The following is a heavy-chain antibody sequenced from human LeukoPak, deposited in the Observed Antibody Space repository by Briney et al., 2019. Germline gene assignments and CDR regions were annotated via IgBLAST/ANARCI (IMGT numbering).Heavy chain of an antibody. V-gene: IGHV4-59*12. Sequence: SETLSLTCTVSGGSISSYYRSWIRQPPGKGLEWIGYIYYSGSTNYNPSLKSRVTISVDTSKNQFSLKLSSVTAADTAVYYCARGEGFDPWGQGTLVTVSS. CDR3: ARGEGFDP. CDR2: IYYSGST. CDR1: GGSISSYY. J-gene: IGHJ5*02.